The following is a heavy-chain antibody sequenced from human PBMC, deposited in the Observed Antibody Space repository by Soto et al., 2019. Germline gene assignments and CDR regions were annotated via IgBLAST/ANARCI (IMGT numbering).Heavy chain of an antibody. CDR1: GGSISNADYY. CDR2: IYYSGSS. V-gene: IGHV4-30-4*01. J-gene: IGHJ6*02. Sequence: QVQLQESGPGLVKPSQTLSLTCTVSGGSISNADYYWRWVRQPQGKGLEWIGYIYYSGSSFFNPSLKRRVTMSKDTSKNQFSLRLTSVTAAATAVYYCARAIVVTVGGMDVWGRVTTVTVSS. D-gene: IGHD5-12*01. CDR3: ARAIVVTVGGMDV.